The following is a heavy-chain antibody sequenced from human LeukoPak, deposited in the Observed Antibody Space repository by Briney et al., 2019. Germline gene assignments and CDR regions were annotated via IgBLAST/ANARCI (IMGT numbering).Heavy chain of an antibody. CDR1: GGSFSGYY. V-gene: IGHV4-34*01. Sequence: SETLSLTCAVYGGSFSGYYWSWIRQPPGKGLEWIGEINHSGSTNYNPSLKSRVTISVDTSKNQFSLKLSSVTAADTAVYYCARHDVLLWFGRGSFDYWGQGTLVTVSS. CDR2: INHSGST. D-gene: IGHD3-10*01. CDR3: ARHDVLLWFGRGSFDY. J-gene: IGHJ4*02.